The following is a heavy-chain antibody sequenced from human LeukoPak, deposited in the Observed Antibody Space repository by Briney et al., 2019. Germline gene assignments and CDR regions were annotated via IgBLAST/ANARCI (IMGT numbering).Heavy chain of an antibody. Sequence: GGSLRLSCAASGFTFSSYEMNWVRQAPGKGLEWVSYISSSGSTIYYADSVKGRFTISRDNSKNTLYLQVNSLRAEDTAVYYCAKDQYDYVWGSYRYKRAFDYWGQGTLVTVSS. V-gene: IGHV3-48*03. J-gene: IGHJ4*02. CDR2: ISSSGSTI. D-gene: IGHD3-16*02. CDR1: GFTFSSYE. CDR3: AKDQYDYVWGSYRYKRAFDY.